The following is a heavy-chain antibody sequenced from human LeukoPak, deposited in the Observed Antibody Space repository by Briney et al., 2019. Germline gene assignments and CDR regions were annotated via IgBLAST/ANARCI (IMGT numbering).Heavy chain of an antibody. D-gene: IGHD6-13*01. Sequence: SETLSLTCAVYGGSFSGYYWSWIRQPPGKGLEWIGEINHSGSTNYNPSLKSRVTISEDTSKNQFSLKLSSVTAADTAVYYCARGRIAAAAPFDYWGQGTLVTVSS. J-gene: IGHJ4*02. CDR2: INHSGST. CDR1: GGSFSGYY. V-gene: IGHV4-34*01. CDR3: ARGRIAAAAPFDY.